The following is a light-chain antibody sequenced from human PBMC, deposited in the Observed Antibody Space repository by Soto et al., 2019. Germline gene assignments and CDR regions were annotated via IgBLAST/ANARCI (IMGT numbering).Light chain of an antibody. Sequence: DIQMTQSPSTLSASVGYRFTITCRASQSISSWLAWYQQKPGKAPNLLIYKASRLRSGVSSRFSGSESGTEFTLTISSLQPDDFATYYCQQYSGYSRTFGQGTKVDI. V-gene: IGKV1-5*03. CDR2: KAS. J-gene: IGKJ1*01. CDR1: QSISSW. CDR3: QQYSGYSRT.